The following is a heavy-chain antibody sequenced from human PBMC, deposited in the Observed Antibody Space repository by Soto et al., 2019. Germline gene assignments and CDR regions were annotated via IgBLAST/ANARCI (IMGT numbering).Heavy chain of an antibody. J-gene: IGHJ4*02. CDR3: ARDHRGWQLWLPYYFDY. CDR1: GGSISSSSYY. CDR2: IYNGGST. D-gene: IGHD5-18*01. V-gene: IGHV4-61*05. Sequence: SETLSLTCTVSGGSISSSSYYWGWIRQSPGKGLEYIGYIYNGGSTDYNPSLKSRVIISVDTSNNQLSLKLRSVTAADTAVYYCARDHRGWQLWLPYYFDYWGQGTLVTVSS.